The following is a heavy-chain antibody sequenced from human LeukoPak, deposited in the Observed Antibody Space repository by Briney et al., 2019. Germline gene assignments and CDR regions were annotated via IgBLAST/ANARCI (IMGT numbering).Heavy chain of an antibody. CDR3: ARLLLSSSWYYFDY. V-gene: IGHV5-51*01. D-gene: IGHD6-13*01. CDR1: GYSFTNYW. J-gene: IGHJ4*02. CDR2: IYPGDSDT. Sequence: GESLKISCKGSGYSFTNYWIGWVRQMPGKGLEWMGIIYPGDSDTRYSPSFQGQVAISADKSISTAYLQWSSLKASDTAMYYCARLLLSSSWYYFDYWGQGTLVTVSS.